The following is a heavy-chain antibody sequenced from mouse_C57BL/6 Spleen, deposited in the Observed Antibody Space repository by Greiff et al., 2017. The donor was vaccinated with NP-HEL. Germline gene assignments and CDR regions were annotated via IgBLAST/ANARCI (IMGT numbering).Heavy chain of an antibody. CDR2: IYPSDSET. CDR1: GYTFTSYW. CDR3: AREGYGYFDY. V-gene: IGHV1-61*01. Sequence: QVHVKQPGAELVRPGSSVKLSCKASGYTFTSYWMDWVKQRPGQGLEWIGNIYPSDSETHYNQKFKDKATLTVDESSSTAYMQLSSLTSEDSAVYYCAREGYGYFDYWGQGTTLTVSS. D-gene: IGHD1-1*02. J-gene: IGHJ2*01.